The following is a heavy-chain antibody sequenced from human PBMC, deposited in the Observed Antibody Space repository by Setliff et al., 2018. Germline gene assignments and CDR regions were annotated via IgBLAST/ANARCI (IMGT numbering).Heavy chain of an antibody. CDR2: IYSSGST. J-gene: IGHJ5*02. CDR1: GGSISSYY. CDR3: ARDQGYCGSASCYAQLWFDP. Sequence: SETLSLTCTVSGGSISSYYWSWIRQPPGKGLEWIGHIYSSGSTNYNPSLKSRVTISVDTSKNQLSLKLSSVTAADTAVYYCARDQGYCGSASCYAQLWFDPWGQGTLVTVS. D-gene: IGHD2-2*01. V-gene: IGHV4-4*08.